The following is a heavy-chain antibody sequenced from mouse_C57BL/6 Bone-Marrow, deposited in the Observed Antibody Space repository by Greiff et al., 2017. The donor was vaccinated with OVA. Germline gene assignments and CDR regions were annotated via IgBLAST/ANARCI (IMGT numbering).Heavy chain of an antibody. Sequence: QVTLKESGPGILQSSQTLSLTCSFSGFSLSTSGMGVSWIRQPSGKGLEWLAHIYWDDDKRYNPSLKSRLTISKDTSRNQVFLKITSVDTADTATYYCARSSITTVVAPGYFDVWGTGTTVTVSS. V-gene: IGHV8-12*01. D-gene: IGHD1-1*01. CDR1: GFSLSTSGMG. CDR2: IYWDDDK. CDR3: ARSSITTVVAPGYFDV. J-gene: IGHJ1*03.